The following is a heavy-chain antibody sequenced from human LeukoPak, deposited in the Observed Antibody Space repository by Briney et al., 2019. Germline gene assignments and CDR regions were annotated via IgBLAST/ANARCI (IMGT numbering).Heavy chain of an antibody. D-gene: IGHD5-18*01. V-gene: IGHV1-69*13. Sequence: PVASVKVSCKASGGTFSSYAISWVRQAPGQGLEWMGGIIPIFGTANYAQKFRGRVTITADESTSTAYMELSSLRSEDTAVYYCARVTVQLWKTQLRESYYYGMDVWGQGTTVTVSS. CDR1: GGTFSSYA. J-gene: IGHJ6*02. CDR3: ARVTVQLWKTQLRESYYYGMDV. CDR2: IIPIFGTA.